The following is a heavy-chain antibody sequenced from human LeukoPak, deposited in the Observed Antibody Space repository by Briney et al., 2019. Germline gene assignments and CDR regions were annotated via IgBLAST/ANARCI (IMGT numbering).Heavy chain of an antibody. V-gene: IGHV1-2*02. Sequence: ASVKVPCKASGYTFTGYYMHWVRQAPGQGLEWMGWINPNSGGTNYAQKFQGRVTMTRDTSISTAYMELSRLRSDDTAVYYCARVHTRYCSGGSCYNYWGQGTLVTVSS. CDR2: INPNSGGT. CDR3: ARVHTRYCSGGSCYNY. J-gene: IGHJ4*02. D-gene: IGHD2-15*01. CDR1: GYTFTGYY.